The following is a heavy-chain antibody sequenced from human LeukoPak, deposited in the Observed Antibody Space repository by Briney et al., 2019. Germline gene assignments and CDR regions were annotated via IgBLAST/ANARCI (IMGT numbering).Heavy chain of an antibody. V-gene: IGHV5-51*04. CDR1: GYSFTSYW. Sequence: GESLKISCKGSGYSFTSYWISWVRQMPGKGLEWMGIIYPGDSDTTYSPSFQGQVTISADKPISTAYLQWSSLKASDTAMYYCARSAGCSGGSCYTPKDYYYYAMDVWGQGTTVTVSS. CDR2: IYPGDSDT. D-gene: IGHD2-15*01. CDR3: ARSAGCSGGSCYTPKDYYYYAMDV. J-gene: IGHJ6*02.